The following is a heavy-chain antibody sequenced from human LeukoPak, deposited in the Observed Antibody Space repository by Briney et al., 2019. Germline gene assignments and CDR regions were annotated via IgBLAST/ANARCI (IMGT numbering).Heavy chain of an antibody. CDR2: ISYDGSNK. J-gene: IGHJ4*02. CDR3: AKDTVGLLASDY. V-gene: IGHV3-30*18. D-gene: IGHD4-17*01. CDR1: GFTFSSYG. Sequence: XXLSCAAXGFTFSSYGMHWVRQAPGKGLEWVAVISYDGSNKYYADSVKGRFTISRDNSKNTLYLQMNSLRAEDTAVYYCAKDTVGLLASDYWGQGTLVTVSS.